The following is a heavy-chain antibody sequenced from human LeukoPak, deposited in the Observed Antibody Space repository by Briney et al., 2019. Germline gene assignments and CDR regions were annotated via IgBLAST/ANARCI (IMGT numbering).Heavy chain of an antibody. V-gene: IGHV3-7*01. CDR3: ARDPYYDSSGDL. CDR1: GFTFSSCW. J-gene: IGHJ5*02. Sequence: GGSLRLSCAASGFTFSSCWMSWVRQAPGKGLEWVANIKLDGSEKYYVDSVKGRFTISRDNAKNSLYLQMNSLRAEDTAVYYCARDPYYDSSGDLWGQGTLVTVSS. D-gene: IGHD3-22*01. CDR2: IKLDGSEK.